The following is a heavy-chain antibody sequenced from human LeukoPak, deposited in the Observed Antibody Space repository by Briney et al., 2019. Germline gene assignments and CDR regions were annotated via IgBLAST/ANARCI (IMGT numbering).Heavy chain of an antibody. CDR3: ATAPILRGEGGEHYKYGMDV. J-gene: IGHJ6*02. CDR1: VGSISSGNW. Sequence: SETLSLTCAVSVGSISSGNWWTWVRQSPGKGLEWIGEIYHNGTHNYNPSLKSRVTISADTFKNHFSLKLTSVTAADAAVYYCATAPILRGEGGEHYKYGMDVWGQGTTVIVSS. V-gene: IGHV4-4*02. D-gene: IGHD2-2*02. CDR2: IYHNGTH.